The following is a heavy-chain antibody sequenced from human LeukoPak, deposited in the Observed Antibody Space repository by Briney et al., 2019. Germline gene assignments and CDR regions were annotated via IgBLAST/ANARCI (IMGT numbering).Heavy chain of an antibody. V-gene: IGHV3-21*04. J-gene: IGHJ4*02. CDR1: GFTFSSYS. CDR3: ARGSYSSTYTYNY. D-gene: IGHD6-6*01. Sequence: GGSLRLSCAASGFTFSSYSMNWVRQAPGKGLEWVSSISSSSSYIYYADSVKGRFTISRDNAKNSLYLQINSLRAEDTAVYYCARGSYSSTYTYNYWGQGTLVTVSS. CDR2: ISSSSSYI.